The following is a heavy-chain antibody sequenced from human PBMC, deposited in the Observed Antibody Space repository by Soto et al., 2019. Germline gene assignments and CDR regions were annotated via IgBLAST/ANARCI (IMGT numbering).Heavy chain of an antibody. CDR1: GFTFSSYA. Sequence: QVQLVESGGGVVQPGRSLRLSCAASGFTFSSYAMHWVRQAPGKGLEWVAVISYDGSNKYYADSVKGRFTISRDNSKNTLYVQMNSLRAEDTAVYYCARDYYRFNSGYGFSMEVWGQGTTVTVSS. CDR2: ISYDGSNK. CDR3: ARDYYRFNSGYGFSMEV. J-gene: IGHJ6*02. D-gene: IGHD5-12*01. V-gene: IGHV3-30-3*01.